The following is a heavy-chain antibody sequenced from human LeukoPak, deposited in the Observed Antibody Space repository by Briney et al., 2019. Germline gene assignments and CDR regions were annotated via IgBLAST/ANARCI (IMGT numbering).Heavy chain of an antibody. D-gene: IGHD3-22*01. CDR1: GYSFTNYW. Sequence: GESLKISCKGSGYSFTNYWIGWVRQMPGKGLEWMGIIYPGDSESKYSPPFQGQVTISVDKSISTAYLQWSSLKASDTAVYYCARLGGYYDSSAAYWGQGTLVTVSS. CDR2: IYPGDSES. J-gene: IGHJ4*02. V-gene: IGHV5-51*01. CDR3: ARLGGYYDSSAAY.